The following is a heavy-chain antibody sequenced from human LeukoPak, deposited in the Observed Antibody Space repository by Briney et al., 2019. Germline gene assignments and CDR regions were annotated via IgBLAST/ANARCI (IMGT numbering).Heavy chain of an antibody. CDR1: GYTFTDYY. Sequence: ASVKVSCKASGYTFTDYYMHWVRQAPGQGLEWMGWINPNGGGTQYAQKFQGRVTMTRDTSISTAYMELSRLSSDDTAVYYCVRDPSEVGALWGQGSLVTVSS. CDR3: VRDPSEVGAL. CDR2: INPNGGGT. V-gene: IGHV1-2*02. J-gene: IGHJ4*02. D-gene: IGHD1-26*01.